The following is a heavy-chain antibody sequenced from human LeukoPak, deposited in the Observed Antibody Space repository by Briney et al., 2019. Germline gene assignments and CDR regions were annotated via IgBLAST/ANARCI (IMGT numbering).Heavy chain of an antibody. CDR1: GYVFTTYY. Sequence: ASVKVSCKASGYVFTTYYIHWVRQAPGQGLEWMGVINPSGGSTRYAQKFQGRVTMTRDMSTTTVYMELSSLRSEDTAVYYCAREGVSGRYLGYWGQGTLVTVSS. D-gene: IGHD1-26*01. J-gene: IGHJ4*02. CDR3: AREGVSGRYLGY. V-gene: IGHV1-46*01. CDR2: INPSGGST.